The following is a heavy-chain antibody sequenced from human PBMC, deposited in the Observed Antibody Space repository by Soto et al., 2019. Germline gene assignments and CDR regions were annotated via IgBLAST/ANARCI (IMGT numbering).Heavy chain of an antibody. J-gene: IGHJ6*02. D-gene: IGHD1-20*01. Sequence: EVQLVQSGAEVKKPGESLKISCKGSGYSFTSYWIGWVRQMPGKGLEWMGIIYPGDSDTRYSPSFQGQVTISADKSISTAYLQWSSLKASDTAMYYCARHSTIITGTPGYYYGMDVWGQGTTVTVSS. CDR1: GYSFTSYW. CDR3: ARHSTIITGTPGYYYGMDV. CDR2: IYPGDSDT. V-gene: IGHV5-51*01.